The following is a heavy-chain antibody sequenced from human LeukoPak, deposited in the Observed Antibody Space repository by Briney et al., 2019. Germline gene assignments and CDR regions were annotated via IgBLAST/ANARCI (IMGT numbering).Heavy chain of an antibody. Sequence: GGSLRLSCAASGFTFSSYAMHWVRQAPGKGLEWVAVISYDGSNKYYADSVKGRFTISRDNSKNTLYLQMNSLRAEDTAVYYCASFLSGSSDFWGQGTLVTVSS. CDR3: ASFLSGSSDF. J-gene: IGHJ4*02. CDR1: GFTFSSYA. D-gene: IGHD6-6*01. V-gene: IGHV3-30-3*01. CDR2: ISYDGSNK.